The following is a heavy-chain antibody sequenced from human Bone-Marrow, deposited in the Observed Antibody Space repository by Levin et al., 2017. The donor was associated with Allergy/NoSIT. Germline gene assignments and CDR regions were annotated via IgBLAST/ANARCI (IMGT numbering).Heavy chain of an antibody. V-gene: IGHV3-11*01. Sequence: PGGSLRLSCAASGFTFSDYYMSWIRQAPGKGLEWLSYISDDGASTYYADSVKGRFTISRDNAKNSLSLQMNSLRGDDTAVYFCAKGRDQWLASIFDHWGQGILVTVSS. CDR3: AKGRDQWLASIFDH. D-gene: IGHD6-19*01. J-gene: IGHJ4*02. CDR1: GFTFSDYY. CDR2: ISDDGAST.